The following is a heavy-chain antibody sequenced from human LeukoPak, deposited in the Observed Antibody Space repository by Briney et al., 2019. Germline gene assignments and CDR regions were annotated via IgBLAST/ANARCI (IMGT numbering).Heavy chain of an antibody. D-gene: IGHD3-22*01. J-gene: IGHJ4*02. CDR2: IYYSGST. Sequence: SETLPLTCTVSGGSISSYYWSWTRQPPGKGLEWIGYIYYSGSTNYNPSLKSRVTISVDTSKNQFSLKLSSVTAADTAVYYCASGYYYDSSGYYFWGQGTLVTGSS. V-gene: IGHV4-59*01. CDR1: GGSISSYY. CDR3: ASGYYYDSSGYYF.